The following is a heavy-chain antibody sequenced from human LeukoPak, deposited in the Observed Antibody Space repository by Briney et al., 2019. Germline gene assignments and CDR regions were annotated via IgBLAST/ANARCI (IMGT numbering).Heavy chain of an antibody. CDR3: AKDGDYGDYGTNDY. CDR1: GFTFDGYA. J-gene: IGHJ4*02. V-gene: IGHV3-43*02. D-gene: IGHD4-17*01. CDR2: ISGDGGST. Sequence: PGGSLRLSCASSGFTFDGYAMHWVRQAPGKGLEWVSLISGDGGSTYYADSVKGRFAISSDNSKNSLYLQMNSLRTEDTALYYCAKDGDYGDYGTNDYWGQGTLVTVSS.